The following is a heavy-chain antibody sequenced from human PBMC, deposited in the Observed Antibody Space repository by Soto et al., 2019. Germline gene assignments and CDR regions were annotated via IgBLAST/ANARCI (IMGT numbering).Heavy chain of an antibody. CDR2: IYYSGST. J-gene: IGHJ6*02. CDR1: GGSISSGGYY. D-gene: IGHD4-17*01. Sequence: PSETLSLTCTVSGGSISSGGYYWIWIRQHPGKGLEWIGYIYYSGSTYYNPSLKSRVTISVDTSKNQFSLKLSSVTAADTAVYYCARVSTVTTGVYYGMDVWGQGTTVTVSS. CDR3: ARVSTVTTGVYYGMDV. V-gene: IGHV4-31*03.